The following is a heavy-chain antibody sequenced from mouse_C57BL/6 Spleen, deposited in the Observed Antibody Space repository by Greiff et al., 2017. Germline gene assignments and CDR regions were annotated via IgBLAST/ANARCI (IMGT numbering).Heavy chain of an antibody. V-gene: IGHV7-1*01. D-gene: IGHD2-4*01. J-gene: IGHJ4*01. CDR1: GFTFSDFY. CDR3: ARDPIYYDYDGDAMDY. Sequence: EVKLVESGGGLVQSGRSLRLSCATSGFTFSDFYMEWVRQAPGKGLEWIAASRNKANDYTTEYSASVKGRFIVSRDTSQSILYLQMNALRAEDTAIYYCARDPIYYDYDGDAMDYWGQGTSVTVSS. CDR2: SRNKANDYTT.